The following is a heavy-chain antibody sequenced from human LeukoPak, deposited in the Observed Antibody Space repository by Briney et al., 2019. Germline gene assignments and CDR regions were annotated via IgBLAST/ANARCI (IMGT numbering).Heavy chain of an antibody. Sequence: SVKVSCKASGGTFSSYDIRWVRQAPGQGLEWMGGIIPIFGTANYAQKFQGRVTITADKSTSTAYMELSSLRSEDTAVYYCARLAAAGTPRNWFDPWGQGTLVTVSS. J-gene: IGHJ5*02. CDR2: IIPIFGTA. V-gene: IGHV1-69*06. D-gene: IGHD6-13*01. CDR1: GGTFSSYD. CDR3: ARLAAAGTPRNWFDP.